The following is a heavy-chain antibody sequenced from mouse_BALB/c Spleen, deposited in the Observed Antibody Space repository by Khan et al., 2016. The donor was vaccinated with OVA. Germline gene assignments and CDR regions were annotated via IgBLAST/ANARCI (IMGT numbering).Heavy chain of an antibody. D-gene: IGHD1-1*01. Sequence: EVQLQESGPGLVKPSQSLSLTCTVTGYSFTSGYAWNWIRQFPGNKLEWMGYISYSGVTSYTPSLKSRISITRDTSKNQFFLQLNSVTTEDTATYYCARGNYYGYYFDYWGQGTTLTVSS. CDR1: GYSFTSGYA. V-gene: IGHV3-2*02. CDR3: ARGNYYGYYFDY. CDR2: ISYSGVT. J-gene: IGHJ2*01.